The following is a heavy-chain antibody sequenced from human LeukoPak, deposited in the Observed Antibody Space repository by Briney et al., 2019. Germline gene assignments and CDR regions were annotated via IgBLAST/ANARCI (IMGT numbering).Heavy chain of an antibody. V-gene: IGHV1-2*02. CDR3: ARAPMVRGVIHLDY. CDR1: EYTFTGYY. CDR2: IDPNTGDS. Sequence: ASVKVSCKASEYTFTGYYIHWVRQAPGQGLEWMGWIDPNTGDSNYVQKFQGRVTMTRDTSISTAYMELSRLRSDDTAVYYCARAPMVRGVIHLDYWGQGTLVTVSS. D-gene: IGHD3-10*01. J-gene: IGHJ4*02.